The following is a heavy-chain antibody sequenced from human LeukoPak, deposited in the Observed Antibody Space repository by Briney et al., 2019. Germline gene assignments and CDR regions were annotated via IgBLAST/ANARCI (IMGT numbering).Heavy chain of an antibody. J-gene: IGHJ4*02. V-gene: IGHV3-30*01. CDR1: GFTFSSYA. D-gene: IGHD6-19*01. CDR2: ISYDGSNK. Sequence: GGSLRLSCAASGFTFSSYAMHWVRQAPGKGLEWVAVISYDGSNKYYAGSVKGRFTISRDNSKNTLYLQMNSLRAEDTAVYYCARSGWGLAFDYWGQGTLVTVSS. CDR3: ARSGWGLAFDY.